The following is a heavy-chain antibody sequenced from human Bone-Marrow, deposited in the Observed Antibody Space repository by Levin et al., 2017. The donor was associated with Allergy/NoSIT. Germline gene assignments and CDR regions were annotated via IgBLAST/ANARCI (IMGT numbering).Heavy chain of an antibody. CDR1: NFIFSNYA. CDR3: AKGPFSRTWFYGMDV. V-gene: IGHV3-23*01. D-gene: IGHD3-22*01. Sequence: PSSETLSLTCAASNFIFSNYAMSWVRQAPGKGLEWVSAISGGDGTTYYADSVSGRFTISRDNSKNTLYLQMNSLRAEDTAVYYCAKGPFSRTWFYGMDVWGQGTTVTVSS. J-gene: IGHJ6*02. CDR2: ISGGDGTT.